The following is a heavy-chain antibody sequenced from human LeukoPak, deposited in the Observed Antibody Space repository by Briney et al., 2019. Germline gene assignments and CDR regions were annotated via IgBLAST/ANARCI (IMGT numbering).Heavy chain of an antibody. CDR1: GGSISSYY. Sequence: PSETLSLTCTVSGGSISSYYWSWIRQPPGKGLEWIGYIYYSGSTNYNPSLKSRVTISVDTSKNQFSLKLSSVTAADTAVYYCATSDGDYTAGYYYYMGVWGKGTSVTVSS. CDR2: IYYSGST. CDR3: ATSDGDYTAGYYYYMGV. D-gene: IGHD4-17*01. V-gene: IGHV4-59*08. J-gene: IGHJ6*03.